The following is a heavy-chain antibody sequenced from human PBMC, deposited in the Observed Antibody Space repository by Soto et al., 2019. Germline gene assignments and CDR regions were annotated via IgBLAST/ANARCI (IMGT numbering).Heavy chain of an antibody. CDR2: INAGNGNT. CDR3: ARVKGIAAASKWFDP. CDR1: GYTFTSYA. D-gene: IGHD6-13*01. V-gene: IGHV1-3*01. J-gene: IGHJ5*02. Sequence: GASVKVSCKASGYTFTSYAMHWVRQAPGQRLEWMGWINAGNGNTKYSQKCQGRVTITRDTSASTAYMELSSLRSEDTAVYYCARVKGIAAASKWFDPWGQGTLVTVSS.